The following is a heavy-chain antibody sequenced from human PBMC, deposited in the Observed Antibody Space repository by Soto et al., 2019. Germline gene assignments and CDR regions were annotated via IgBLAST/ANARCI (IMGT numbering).Heavy chain of an antibody. J-gene: IGHJ6*02. CDR1: GFTFSSYW. D-gene: IGHD4-17*01. CDR3: ARDTVSYGDYYYYYGMDV. V-gene: IGHV3-7*01. CDR2: IKQDGSEK. Sequence: VGSLRLSCAASGFTFSSYWMSWVRQAPGKGLEWVANIKQDGSEKYYVDSVKGRFTISRDNAKNSLYLQMNSLRAEDTAVYYCARDTVSYGDYYYYYGMDVWGQGTTVTVSS.